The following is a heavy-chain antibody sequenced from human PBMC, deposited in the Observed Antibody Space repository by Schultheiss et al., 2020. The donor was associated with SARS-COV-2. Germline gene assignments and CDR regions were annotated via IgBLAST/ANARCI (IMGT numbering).Heavy chain of an antibody. D-gene: IGHD2-2*03. CDR2: IYSGGST. CDR3: ARSMDVYYYYGMDV. J-gene: IGHJ6*02. Sequence: GESLKISCAASGFTVSSNYMSWVRQAPGKGLEWVSVIYSGGSTYYADSVKGRFTISRDNSKNTLYLQMNSLRAEDTAVYYCARSMDVYYYYGMDVWGQGTTVTVSS. CDR1: GFTVSSNY. V-gene: IGHV3-53*01.